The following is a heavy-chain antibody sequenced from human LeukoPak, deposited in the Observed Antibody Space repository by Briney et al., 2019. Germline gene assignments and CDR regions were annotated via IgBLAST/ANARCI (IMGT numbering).Heavy chain of an antibody. V-gene: IGHV3-23*01. Sequence: GGSLRLSCAASGFTFSSYALSWVRQAPGKGLEWVSGISGGGGSTYHADSVKGRFTISRDNSKNTLYLQMNSLRAEDTAVYYCAKDQLGYYYDTSGYSSWDYWGQGTLVTVSS. D-gene: IGHD3-22*01. CDR3: AKDQLGYYYDTSGYSSWDY. CDR2: ISGGGGST. CDR1: GFTFSSYA. J-gene: IGHJ4*02.